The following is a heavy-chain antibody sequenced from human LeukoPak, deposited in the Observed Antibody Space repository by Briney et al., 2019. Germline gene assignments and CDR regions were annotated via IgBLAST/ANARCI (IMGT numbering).Heavy chain of an antibody. Sequence: ASVKVSCKASGYTFTGAYMHWVRQAPGQGLEWMGWINPNSGGTQFAQEFQGRVTMTRDTSISTAYMELDRLRSDDTAVYYCARVLFNSGYDFWGQGTLVTVSS. D-gene: IGHD2-21*01. CDR3: ARVLFNSGYDF. V-gene: IGHV1-2*02. CDR1: GYTFTGAY. CDR2: INPNSGGT. J-gene: IGHJ4*02.